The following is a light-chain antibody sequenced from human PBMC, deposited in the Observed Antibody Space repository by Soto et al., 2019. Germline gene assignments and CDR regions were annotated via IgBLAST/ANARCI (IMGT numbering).Light chain of an antibody. Sequence: DIQKTQSPSTLSASVGDRVTITCRASQSISSWLAWYQQKPGKAPKLLIYDASSLESGAPSRFSGSGSGTEFTLTISSLQPDDFATYYCQQYNSYSGTFGQGTKVDIK. V-gene: IGKV1-5*01. CDR1: QSISSW. CDR3: QQYNSYSGT. CDR2: DAS. J-gene: IGKJ1*01.